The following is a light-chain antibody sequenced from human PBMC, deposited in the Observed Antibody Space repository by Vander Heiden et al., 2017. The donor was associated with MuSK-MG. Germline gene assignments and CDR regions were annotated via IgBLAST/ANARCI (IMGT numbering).Light chain of an antibody. V-gene: IGKV1-17*01. CDR3: QQENSLPIT. CDR1: QGIGND. CDR2: GAS. J-gene: IGKJ4*01. Sequence: DIQMTQSPSSLSASVGDRITITCRASQGIGNDLAWHQQKRGKAPKRLIYGASTTQTGVPSRFSGSGSGTEFTLTISSLQPEDFAAYYCQQENSLPITFGGGTKVEIK.